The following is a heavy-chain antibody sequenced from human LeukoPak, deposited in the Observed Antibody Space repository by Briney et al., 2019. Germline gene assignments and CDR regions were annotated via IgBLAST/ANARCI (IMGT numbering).Heavy chain of an antibody. J-gene: IGHJ1*01. CDR1: GFTFSDYY. V-gene: IGHV3-11*01. CDR2: ITDSGSSQ. Sequence: GGSLRLSCAASGFTFSDYYMAWVRQAPGKGLEWVSYITDSGSSQYYAESVKGRFTISRDNAKNSLRLQMNNLRDDDTAVYYCTRDLAVAGYWGQGTLVTVSS. D-gene: IGHD6-19*01. CDR3: TRDLAVAGY.